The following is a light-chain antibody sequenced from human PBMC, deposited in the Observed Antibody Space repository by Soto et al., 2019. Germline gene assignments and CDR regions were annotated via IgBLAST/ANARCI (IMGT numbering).Light chain of an antibody. J-gene: IGKJ2*01. V-gene: IGKV3-20*01. CDR3: QQYGSSPYT. CDR2: GAS. CDR1: QSISSY. Sequence: EIALTQSPGTLSLSPGERATLPCRASQSISSYLAWYQQKPGQAPRLLISGASTRATGIPDRFSGSGSGTDFTLTISRLEPEDFAVYYCQQYGSSPYTFGQGTNLEIK.